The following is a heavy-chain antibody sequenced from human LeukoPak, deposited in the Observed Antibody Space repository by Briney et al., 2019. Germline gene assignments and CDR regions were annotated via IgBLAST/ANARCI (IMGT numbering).Heavy chain of an antibody. CDR2: INHSGST. D-gene: IGHD4-23*01. Sequence: SETLSLTCTVSGGSISSYYWSWIRQPPGKRLEWIGEINHSGSTNYNPSLKSRVTISVDTSKNQFSLKLSSVTAEDTAVYYCAKEEKMSGYGGNSGGYWGQGTLVTVSS. CDR1: GGSISSYY. J-gene: IGHJ4*02. CDR3: AKEEKMSGYGGNSGGY. V-gene: IGHV4-59*01.